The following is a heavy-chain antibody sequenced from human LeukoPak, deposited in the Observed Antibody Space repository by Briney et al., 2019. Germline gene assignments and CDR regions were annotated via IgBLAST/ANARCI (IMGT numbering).Heavy chain of an antibody. V-gene: IGHV3-73*01. CDR2: IRSKANSYAT. Sequence: GGSLRLSCAASGFTFSGSAMHWVRQASGKGLEWVGRIRSKANSYATAYAASVKGRFTISRDDSKNTAYLQMNSLKTEDTAVYYCTRHAPIVVVPAAIEDAFDIWGQGTMVTVSS. D-gene: IGHD2-2*01. CDR1: GFTFSGSA. CDR3: TRHAPIVVVPAAIEDAFDI. J-gene: IGHJ3*02.